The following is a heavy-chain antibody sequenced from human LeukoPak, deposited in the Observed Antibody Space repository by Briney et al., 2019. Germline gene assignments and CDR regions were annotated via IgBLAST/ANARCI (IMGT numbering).Heavy chain of an antibody. D-gene: IGHD5-12*01. Sequence: SGGSLRLSCAASGFTFSSYAMSWVRQAPGKGLEWVSAISGSGGSTYYADSVKGRFTISRGNSKNTLYLQMNSLRAEDTAVYYCAKEAGYDSYYYYMDVWGNGTTVTVSS. CDR3: AKEAGYDSYYYYMDV. CDR2: ISGSGGST. J-gene: IGHJ6*03. V-gene: IGHV3-23*01. CDR1: GFTFSSYA.